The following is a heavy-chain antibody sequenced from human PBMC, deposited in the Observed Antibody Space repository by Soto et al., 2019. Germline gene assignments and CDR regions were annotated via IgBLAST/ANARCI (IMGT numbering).Heavy chain of an antibody. CDR2: ISSNGRST. CDR3: ARDRCTNGVCYAPSDY. CDR1: GFTFSTYA. D-gene: IGHD2-8*01. V-gene: IGHV3-64*01. J-gene: IGHJ4*02. Sequence: GGSLRLSCATSGFTFSTYAMHWVRQAPGKGLEYVSAISSNGRSTYYANSVKGRFTISRDNSKNALYLQMDSLRAEDMAVYYCARDRCTNGVCYAPSDYWGQGTLVTVSS.